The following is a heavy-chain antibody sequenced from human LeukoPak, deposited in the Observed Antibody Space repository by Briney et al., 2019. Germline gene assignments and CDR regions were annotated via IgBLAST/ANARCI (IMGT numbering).Heavy chain of an antibody. CDR1: GGSISSYY. V-gene: IGHV4-59*08. J-gene: IGHJ4*02. D-gene: IGHD3-10*01. CDR3: ARLWFGDTTGSY. Sequence: SETLSLTCTVSGGSISSYYWSWIRQPPGKGLEWIGYIYHSGSTYYNPSLKSRVTISVDTSKNQFSLKLSSVTAADTAVYYCARLWFGDTTGSYWGQGTLVTVSS. CDR2: IYHSGST.